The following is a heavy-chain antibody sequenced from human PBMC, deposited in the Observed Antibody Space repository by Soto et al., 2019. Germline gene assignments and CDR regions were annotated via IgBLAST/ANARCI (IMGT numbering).Heavy chain of an antibody. CDR1: GFIFGHYA. CDR2: ISGRGDST. CDR3: AKVADYYYYYGMDV. D-gene: IGHD6-25*01. V-gene: IGHV3-23*01. Sequence: GGSLRLSCAGSGFIFGHYAMTWVRQAPGKGLEWISAISGRGDSTYYADAVKGRFTISRDNSKNTLYLQMNSLRFDDTAVYYCAKVADYYYYYGMDVWGQGTTVTVSS. J-gene: IGHJ6*02.